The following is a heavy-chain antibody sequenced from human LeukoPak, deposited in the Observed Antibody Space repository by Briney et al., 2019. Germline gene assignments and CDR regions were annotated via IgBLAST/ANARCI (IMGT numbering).Heavy chain of an antibody. Sequence: GASVKVSCKASGYTFTGYYLHWVRQAPGQGLEWMGWINPNSGGPNYAQNFQGRVTMTRDTSISTAYMEVSRLRSDDTAVYYCARDWWELLSIGPQYYFDYWGQGTLVTVSS. V-gene: IGHV1-2*02. CDR3: ARDWWELLSIGPQYYFDY. CDR1: GYTFTGYY. CDR2: INPNSGGP. D-gene: IGHD1-26*01. J-gene: IGHJ4*02.